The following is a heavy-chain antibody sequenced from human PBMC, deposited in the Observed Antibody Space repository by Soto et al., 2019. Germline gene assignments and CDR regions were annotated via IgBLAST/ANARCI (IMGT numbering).Heavy chain of an antibody. Sequence: TWSVSGGYRIGGSGYWSWKRQHPGKGLEWIGYIYYSGSTSYNPSLKSRVTISIDTSKNQFSLKLSSVTAADTAVYDCAIDSPYSSGRYRYGLDIWGQATTLT. CDR3: AIDSPYSSGRYRYGLDI. J-gene: IGHJ6*02. V-gene: IGHV4-31*02. CDR1: GGYRIGGSGY. CDR2: IYYSGST. D-gene: IGHD6-19*01.